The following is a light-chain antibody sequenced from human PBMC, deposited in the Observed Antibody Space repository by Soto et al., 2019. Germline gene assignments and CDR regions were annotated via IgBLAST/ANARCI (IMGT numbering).Light chain of an antibody. J-gene: IGKJ4*01. V-gene: IGKV1-9*01. Sequence: DIQLTQSPSFLSASLGDIFTIPCRASQGISNYLAWYQQKAGKAPKLLIHTASTLQNGVPSRFSGSGSGTEFTLTISSLQPEDLATYYCQHRHSYPLTFGGGTKVDI. CDR3: QHRHSYPLT. CDR1: QGISNY. CDR2: TAS.